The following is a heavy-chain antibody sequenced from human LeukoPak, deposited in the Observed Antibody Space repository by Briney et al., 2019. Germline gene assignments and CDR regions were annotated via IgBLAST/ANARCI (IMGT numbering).Heavy chain of an antibody. CDR3: AISTADFDY. Sequence: ASVKVSCKASGYTFTSYYMHWVRQAPGQALEWMGIINPRGGTTTYVQKFQGRVTMTRDTSTSTVYMELSSLRSVDTAVYYCAISTADFDYWGQGTLVTVSS. CDR1: GYTFTSYY. D-gene: IGHD1-1*01. V-gene: IGHV1-46*01. J-gene: IGHJ4*02. CDR2: INPRGGTT.